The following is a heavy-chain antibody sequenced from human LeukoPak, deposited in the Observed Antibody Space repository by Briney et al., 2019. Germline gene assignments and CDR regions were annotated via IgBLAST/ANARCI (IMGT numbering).Heavy chain of an antibody. J-gene: IGHJ6*02. CDR1: GFTFSSYW. Sequence: GGSLRLSCAASGFTFSSYWMSWVRQAPGKGLEWVANIKQDGSEKYYVDSVKGRFTISRDNAKNSLYLQMNSLRAEDTAVYYCARETLYCSSTSCYKYYYYYGMDVWGQGTTVTVS. CDR3: ARETLYCSSTSCYKYYYYYGMDV. CDR2: IKQDGSEK. D-gene: IGHD2-2*02. V-gene: IGHV3-7*01.